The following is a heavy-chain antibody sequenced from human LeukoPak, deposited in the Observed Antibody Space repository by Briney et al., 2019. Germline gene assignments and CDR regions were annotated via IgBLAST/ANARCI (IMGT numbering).Heavy chain of an antibody. Sequence: GGSLRLSCAAFGFTFSSYSMNWVRQAPGKGLEWVSSISSSSSYIYYADSVKGRFTISRDNAKNSLYLQMNSLRAEDTAVYYCARGGQQLSYYYYYGMDVWGQGTTVTVSS. CDR3: ARGGQQLSYYYYYGMDV. J-gene: IGHJ6*02. V-gene: IGHV3-21*01. CDR1: GFTFSSYS. D-gene: IGHD6-13*01. CDR2: ISSSSSYI.